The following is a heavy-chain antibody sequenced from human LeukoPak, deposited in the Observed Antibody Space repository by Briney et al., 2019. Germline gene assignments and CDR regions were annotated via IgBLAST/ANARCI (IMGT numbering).Heavy chain of an antibody. J-gene: IGHJ5*02. V-gene: IGHV3-53*01. Sequence: GRSLRLSCAASGFTVSSNYMNWVREAPGKGLGRVSGIYSGGNTYYADSVKGRFTISGDNSKNTVFLQMNGLRAEDTAVYCGRRESFYYVSRAFDPWGQGTLVTVSS. D-gene: IGHD3-10*02. CDR1: GFTVSSNY. CDR2: IYSGGNT. CDR3: RRESFYYVSRAFDP.